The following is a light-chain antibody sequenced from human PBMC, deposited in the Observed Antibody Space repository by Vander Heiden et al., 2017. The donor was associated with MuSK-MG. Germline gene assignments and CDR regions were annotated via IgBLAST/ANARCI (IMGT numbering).Light chain of an antibody. Sequence: DIQMTQSPSSLAASVADRVTITCRASQTISSYLNWYQQKPGKIPKLLIYHASRLQSGVPSRLSDRGSATAFTLTIMRLQLTDFPTSYCQQSDSTIWTFGQGTKVEIK. CDR3: QQSDSTIWT. J-gene: IGKJ1*01. CDR1: QTISSY. V-gene: IGKV1-39*01. CDR2: HAS.